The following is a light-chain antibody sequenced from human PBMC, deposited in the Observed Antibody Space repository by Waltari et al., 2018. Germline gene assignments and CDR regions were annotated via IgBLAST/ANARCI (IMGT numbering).Light chain of an antibody. CDR1: SVSIASNS. CDR2: ENN. V-gene: IGLV6-57*03. J-gene: IGLJ2*01. Sequence: NFMLTQPHSVSESPGTTVTIPCTRASVSIASNSVQWYQQRPGSAPSSVIYENNQRPSGVPDRFSGSIDSSSNSASLTISGLKTEDEADYYCQSYDTSTVIFGGGTKLTVL. CDR3: QSYDTSTVI.